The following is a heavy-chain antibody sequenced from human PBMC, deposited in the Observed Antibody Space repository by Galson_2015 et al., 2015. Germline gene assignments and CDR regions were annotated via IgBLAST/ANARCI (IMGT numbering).Heavy chain of an antibody. CDR1: GYTFTSYD. V-gene: IGHV1-8*01. CDR2: MNPNSGNT. CDR3: ARTVAGTTNFDS. J-gene: IGHJ4*02. D-gene: IGHD1-1*01. Sequence: SVKVSCKASGYTFTSYDINWVRQATGQGLEWMGWMNPNSGNTGYAQKFQGRITMTRNTSISTAYMELSSLRSEDTAVYYCARTVAGTTNFDSWGQGTLVTVSS.